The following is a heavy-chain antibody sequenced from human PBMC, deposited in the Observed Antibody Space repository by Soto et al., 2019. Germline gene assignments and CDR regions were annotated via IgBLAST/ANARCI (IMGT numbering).Heavy chain of an antibody. CDR1: GGTLKSHA. Sequence: SVKVSFKASGGTLKSHAINWVRQAPGQGLEWVGGITPIFGSPKYAQKFQGRVTITADESSITAYMELSSLRSDDTAVYYCARGIAAADYWGQGTLVTVSS. CDR3: ARGIAAADY. CDR2: ITPIFGSP. D-gene: IGHD6-13*01. J-gene: IGHJ4*02. V-gene: IGHV1-69*13.